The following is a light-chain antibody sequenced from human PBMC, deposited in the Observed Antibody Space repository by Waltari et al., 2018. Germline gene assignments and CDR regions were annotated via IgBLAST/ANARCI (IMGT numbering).Light chain of an antibody. CDR1: NIGSKA. Sequence: SYVLTQSPSVSVAPGQTTRIICGGNNIGSKAVHWYQQKPGQAPVLVVYDDRDRPSGIPERLSGSNSGNTATLTISGVAAGDEADYYCQVWDTSNDHVVFGGGTKLTVL. V-gene: IGLV3-21*02. CDR2: DDR. J-gene: IGLJ2*01. CDR3: QVWDTSNDHVV.